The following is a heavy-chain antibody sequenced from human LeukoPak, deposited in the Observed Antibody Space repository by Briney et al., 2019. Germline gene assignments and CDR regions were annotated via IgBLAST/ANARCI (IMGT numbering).Heavy chain of an antibody. CDR3: ARGPSGYHNT. Sequence: GGSLRLSCAASRFTFSTYWMSWARQAPGKGLEWVANIKQDGREKYYVDSVKGRFTISRDNAKNSLYLQMNSLRAEDTAVYYYARGPSGYHNTGGQGTLVTVSS. V-gene: IGHV3-7*01. CDR2: IKQDGREK. D-gene: IGHD5-12*01. J-gene: IGHJ4*02. CDR1: RFTFSTYW.